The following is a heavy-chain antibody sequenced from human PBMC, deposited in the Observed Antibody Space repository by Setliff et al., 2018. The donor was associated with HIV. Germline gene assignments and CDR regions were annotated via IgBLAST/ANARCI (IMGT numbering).Heavy chain of an antibody. V-gene: IGHV3-23*01. Sequence: LRLSCAASGFTFNNYAMSWVRQAPGKRLEWVSTISNSGDSTFHVDSVKGRFTISRDNAKNTVHLQMNSLRADDTAVYYCTTDLPYGYHNDYWGPGTLVTVSS. D-gene: IGHD2-2*01. CDR1: GFTFNNYA. J-gene: IGHJ4*02. CDR3: TTDLPYGYHNDY. CDR2: ISNSGDST.